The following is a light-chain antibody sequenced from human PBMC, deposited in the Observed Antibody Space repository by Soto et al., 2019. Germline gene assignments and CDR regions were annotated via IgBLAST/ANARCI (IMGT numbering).Light chain of an antibody. CDR2: DVS. Sequence: QSALTQPRSVSGSPGQSVTISCTGTSSDVGGYNYVSWYQHHPGKAPKLMIYDVSKRPSGVPDRFSGSKSGNTASLTTSGLQAADEADYYCCSYAGSYTFYVFGTGTKLTVL. J-gene: IGLJ1*01. CDR3: CSYAGSYTFYV. V-gene: IGLV2-11*01. CDR1: SSDVGGYNY.